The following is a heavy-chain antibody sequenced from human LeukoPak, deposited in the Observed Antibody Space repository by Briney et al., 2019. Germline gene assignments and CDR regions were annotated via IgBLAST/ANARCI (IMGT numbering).Heavy chain of an antibody. D-gene: IGHD2-2*01. CDR3: ARTLVEVPGHSDLFDF. CDR2: MNPDGSAS. CDR1: GFSFSNFW. V-gene: IGHV3-7*01. Sequence: GGSLRLSCGASGFSFSNFWMSWIRQAPGKGLERVANMNPDGSASYYLDSVKGRFTISRDNAKTSVYLQMNSLRPDDTAVYYCARTLVEVPGHSDLFDFWGQGTLVTVSS. J-gene: IGHJ4*02.